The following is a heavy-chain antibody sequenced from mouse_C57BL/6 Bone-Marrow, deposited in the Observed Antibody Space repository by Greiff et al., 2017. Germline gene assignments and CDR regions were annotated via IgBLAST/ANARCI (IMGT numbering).Heavy chain of an antibody. CDR2: ISSGSSTI. V-gene: IGHV5-17*01. CDR1: GFTFSDYG. D-gene: IGHD2-3*01. J-gene: IGHJ3*01. Sequence: EVQLVESGGGLVKPGGSLKLSCAASGFTFSDYGMHWVRQAPEKGLEWVAYISSGSSTIYYADTVKGRFTISRDNAKNTLFLQMTSLRSEDTAMYYCARDDGYYVAWFAYWGQGTLVTVSA. CDR3: ARDDGYYVAWFAY.